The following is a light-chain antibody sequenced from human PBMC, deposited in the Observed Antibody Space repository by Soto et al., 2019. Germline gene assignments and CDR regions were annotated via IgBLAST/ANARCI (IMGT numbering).Light chain of an antibody. CDR3: QQYYRPPVT. J-gene: IGKJ4*01. Sequence: DIVMTQSPDSLAVSLGERATINCKSSQSVLSSSNNKNYLAWFQQKPGQPPKLLIYWASTRESGVPDRFSGSGSGTDFTLTISSLQAEDVSVYYCQQYYRPPVTFGGGTKVEIK. CDR1: QSVLSSSNNKNY. V-gene: IGKV4-1*01. CDR2: WAS.